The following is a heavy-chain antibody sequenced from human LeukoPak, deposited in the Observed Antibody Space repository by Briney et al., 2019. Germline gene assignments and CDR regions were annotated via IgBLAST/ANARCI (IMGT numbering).Heavy chain of an antibody. D-gene: IGHD2-15*01. CDR1: GGSISSGSYY. J-gene: IGHJ6*03. CDR3: ASTPSTGVRYYYYYMDV. Sequence: SETLSLTCTVSGGSISSGSYYWSWIRQPAGKGLEWIGRIYTSGSTNYNPSLKSRVTISVDTSKNQFSLKLSSVTAADTAVYYCASTPSTGVRYYYYYMDVWGKGTTVTISS. CDR2: IYTSGST. V-gene: IGHV4-61*02.